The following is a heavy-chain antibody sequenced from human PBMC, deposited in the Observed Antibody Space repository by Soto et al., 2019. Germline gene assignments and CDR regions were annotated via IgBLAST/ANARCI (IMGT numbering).Heavy chain of an antibody. CDR3: ARGLAPYYFDY. CDR2: INAGNGNT. J-gene: IGHJ4*02. D-gene: IGHD6-19*01. Sequence: ASVKVSCTASGYTLTSYAMHWVRQAPGQRLEWMGWINAGNGNTKYSQKFQGRVTITRDTSASTAYMELSSLRSEDTAVYYCARGLAPYYFDYWGQGTLVTVSS. V-gene: IGHV1-3*01. CDR1: GYTLTSYA.